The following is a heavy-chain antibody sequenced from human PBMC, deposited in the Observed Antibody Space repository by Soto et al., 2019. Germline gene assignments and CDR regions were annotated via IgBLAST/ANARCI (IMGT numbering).Heavy chain of an antibody. CDR3: ASLAELGGTVTTPIYYYYYMDV. J-gene: IGHJ6*03. V-gene: IGHV4-30-4*08. CDR1: GGSISSEYFH. CDR2: IHYTGSI. Sequence: PSETLSLTCAVSGGSISSEYFHWTWIRQSPGKGLEWIGYIHYTGSIMYNPSFKSRLTMAGDTTKNQFSLQLTSVTAADTAVYYCASLAELGGTVTTPIYYYYYMDVWGKGTTVTVSS. D-gene: IGHD4-4*01.